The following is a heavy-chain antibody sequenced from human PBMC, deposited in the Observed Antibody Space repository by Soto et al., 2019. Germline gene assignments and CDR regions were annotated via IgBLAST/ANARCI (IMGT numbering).Heavy chain of an antibody. V-gene: IGHV1-69*13. Sequence: EASVKVSCKASGGTFSSYASSWVRQAPGQGLEWMGGTIPIFGTANYAQKFQGRVTITADESTSTAYMELSSLRSEDTAVYYCARDHRPLETAAMDYWGQGTLVTVSS. CDR3: ARDHRPLETAAMDY. CDR2: TIPIFGTA. D-gene: IGHD2-2*01. CDR1: GGTFSSYA. J-gene: IGHJ4*02.